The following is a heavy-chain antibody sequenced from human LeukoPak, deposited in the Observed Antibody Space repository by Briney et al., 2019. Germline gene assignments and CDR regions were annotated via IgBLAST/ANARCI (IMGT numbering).Heavy chain of an antibody. Sequence: QSGGSLRLSCAASGFTVSTNYMTWVRQAPGKGLEWVSIIYSGGSTYYADSVKGRFTISRDNSKNTVYLQMNSLRAEDTAVYYCARGGYDTSGYARYYFDYWGQRTLVTVSS. V-gene: IGHV3-66*01. D-gene: IGHD3-22*01. CDR2: IYSGGST. J-gene: IGHJ4*02. CDR1: GFTVSTNY. CDR3: ARGGYDTSGYARYYFDY.